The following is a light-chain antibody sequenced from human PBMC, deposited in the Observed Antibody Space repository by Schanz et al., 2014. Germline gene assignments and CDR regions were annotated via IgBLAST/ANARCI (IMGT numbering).Light chain of an antibody. CDR1: QSVTSNS. J-gene: IGKJ4*01. CDR3: QQRSNWPPLT. V-gene: IGKV3-11*01. Sequence: IVLTQSPGTLSLSPGERATLSCRASQSVTSNSLAWYQQKPGQSPRLLIYDASNRASGIPARFSGSGSGTDFTLTISSLEPEDFAVYYCQQRSNWPPLTFGGGTKVEIK. CDR2: DAS.